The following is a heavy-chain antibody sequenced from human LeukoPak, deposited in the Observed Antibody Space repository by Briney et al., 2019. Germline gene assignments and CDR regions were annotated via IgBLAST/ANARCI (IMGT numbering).Heavy chain of an antibody. J-gene: IGHJ5*02. V-gene: IGHV1-2*02. CDR3: ASGWSITGWYNNWFDP. Sequence: GASVKVSCKASRYTFTGYYTHWVRQAPGQGLEWMGWINPNSGVTNYAQKFQGRVTMTRDTSITTAYMELSRLRSDDTAVYFCASGWSITGWYNNWFDPWGQGTLVTVSS. D-gene: IGHD6-19*01. CDR1: RYTFTGYY. CDR2: INPNSGVT.